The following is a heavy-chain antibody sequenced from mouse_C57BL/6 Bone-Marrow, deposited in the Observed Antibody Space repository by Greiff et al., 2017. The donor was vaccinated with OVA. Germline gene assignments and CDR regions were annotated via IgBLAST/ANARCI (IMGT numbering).Heavy chain of an antibody. CDR2: IDPENGDT. CDR3: TTYRY. V-gene: IGHV14-4*01. J-gene: IGHJ2*01. CDR1: GFNFKDDY. Sequence: EVQLQQSGAELVRPGASVKLSCTASGFNFKDDYMHWVKERPEQGLEWIGCIDPENGDTEYASKFQGKATITADTSSKTVYLHLSSLTSEDTAVYYCTTYRYWDRGTALTVTS.